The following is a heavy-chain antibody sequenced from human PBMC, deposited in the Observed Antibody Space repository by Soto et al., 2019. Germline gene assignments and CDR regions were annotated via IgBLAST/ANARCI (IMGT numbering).Heavy chain of an antibody. CDR2: IYTSGNT. J-gene: IGHJ4*02. D-gene: IGHD6-13*01. V-gene: IGHV4-4*07. CDR3: AREGSSWTHQYFDY. CDR1: GGSISSYY. Sequence: PSETLSLTCTVSGGSISSYYWSWIRQPAGKGLEWIGRIYTSGNTNYNPSLKSRVTMSVDTSKNQFSLNLRSVTAADTAVYYCAREGSSWTHQYFDYWGQGTLVTFYS.